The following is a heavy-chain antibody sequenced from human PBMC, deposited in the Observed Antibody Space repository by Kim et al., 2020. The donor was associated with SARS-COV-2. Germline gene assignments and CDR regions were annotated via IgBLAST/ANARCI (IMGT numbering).Heavy chain of an antibody. CDR1: GFTFSSYG. Sequence: GGSLRLSCAASGFTFSSYGMHWVRQAPGKGLEWVAVISYDGSNKYYADSVKGRFTISRDNSKNTLYLQMNSLRAEDTAVYYCAKEVGATEGNDAFDIWGQGTMVTVSS. D-gene: IGHD1-26*01. CDR3: AKEVGATEGNDAFDI. V-gene: IGHV3-30*18. J-gene: IGHJ3*02. CDR2: ISYDGSNK.